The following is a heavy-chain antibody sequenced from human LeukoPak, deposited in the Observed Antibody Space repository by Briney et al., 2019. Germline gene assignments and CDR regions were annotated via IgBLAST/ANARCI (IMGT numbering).Heavy chain of an antibody. CDR2: YYYSWDH. Sequence: SETLSLTCTVSGDSNSISHWSWLRQPPGKGVEGIGHYYYSWDHKHNPSLKSRVTISIDTSKDQFSLKQSSVTAGDSAVDFCARHGGQELDNDGFDIWGQGTMVSVSS. CDR1: GDSNSISH. V-gene: IGHV4-59*08. J-gene: IGHJ3*02. D-gene: IGHD6-13*01. CDR3: ARHGGQELDNDGFDI.